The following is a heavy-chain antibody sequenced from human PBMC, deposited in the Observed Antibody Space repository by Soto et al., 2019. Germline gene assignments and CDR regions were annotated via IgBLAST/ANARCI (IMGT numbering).Heavy chain of an antibody. CDR3: ARGDLYGAGTKDAFDI. Sequence: GGSLRLSCAASGFTFSSYRMQWVRQAPDKGQEWVAVIWYDGSNKYYADTEKGRFIISRDSSKNTLYLQMNSLRAEDTAVYYCARGDLYGAGTKDAFDIWGQGTMVTVSS. CDR2: IWYDGSNK. CDR1: GFTFSSYR. V-gene: IGHV3-33*01. D-gene: IGHD4-17*01. J-gene: IGHJ3*02.